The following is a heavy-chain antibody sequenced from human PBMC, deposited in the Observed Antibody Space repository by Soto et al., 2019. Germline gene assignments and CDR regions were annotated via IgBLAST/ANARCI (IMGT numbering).Heavy chain of an antibody. Sequence: GGSLRLSCAASGFTFSSYAMSWVRQAPGKGLEWVSAISGSGGSTYYADSVKGRFTISRDNSKNTLYLQMNSLRAEDTAVYYCAKDERFLEWSYLGPTVFDYWGQGTLVTVSS. CDR1: GFTFSSYA. CDR3: AKDERFLEWSYLGPTVFDY. D-gene: IGHD3-3*01. J-gene: IGHJ4*02. CDR2: ISGSGGST. V-gene: IGHV3-23*01.